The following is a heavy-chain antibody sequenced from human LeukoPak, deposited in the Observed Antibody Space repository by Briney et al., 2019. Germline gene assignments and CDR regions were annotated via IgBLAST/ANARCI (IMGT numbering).Heavy chain of an antibody. D-gene: IGHD3/OR15-3a*01. J-gene: IGHJ4*02. V-gene: IGHV4-39*01. CDR3: ARRRSTAAASLGPVDY. Sequence: PSETLSLTCAVSGFSISSSSYYWGWIRQPPGKGLEWIGSIYYSGSTYYNPSLKSRVTISVDTSKNQFSLKLSSVTAADTAVYYCARRRSTAAASLGPVDYWGQGTLVTVSS. CDR2: IYYSGST. CDR1: GFSISSSSYY.